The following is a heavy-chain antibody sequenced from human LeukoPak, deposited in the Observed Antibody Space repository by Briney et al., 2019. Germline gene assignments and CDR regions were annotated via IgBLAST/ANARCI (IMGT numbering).Heavy chain of an antibody. CDR1: GFTFSDAW. CDR3: TTDGSTTLSNTFDY. J-gene: IGHJ4*02. V-gene: IGHV3-15*01. D-gene: IGHD1-26*01. CDR2: IKSRNRGETV. Sequence: GGSLRLSCAASGFTFSDAWMNWVRLAPGKGLEWVGRIKSRNRGETVDYAAPVKGRFTVSRDDSKTTVYLQMNSLKTEDTAIYYCTTDGSTTLSNTFDYWGQGTLVTVSS.